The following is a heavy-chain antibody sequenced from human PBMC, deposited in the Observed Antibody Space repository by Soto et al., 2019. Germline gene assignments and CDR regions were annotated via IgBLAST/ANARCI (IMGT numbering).Heavy chain of an antibody. CDR2: ISPYTGNT. Sequence: QVQLVQSGDEVKKPGASVKVSCKASGYIFVNYGIAWVRQAPGQGLEWMGWISPYTGNTHSASKVQGTLTMTTDTATCTAYMDLGSLTSDATAVYYCVMVDNYVTPTPQDVWGQGTTVTVSS. CDR3: VMVDNYVTPTPQDV. D-gene: IGHD3-16*01. V-gene: IGHV1-18*01. J-gene: IGHJ6*02. CDR1: GYIFVNYG.